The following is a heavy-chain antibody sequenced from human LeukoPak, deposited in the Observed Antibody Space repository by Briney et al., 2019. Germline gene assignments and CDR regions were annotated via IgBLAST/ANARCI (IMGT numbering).Heavy chain of an antibody. D-gene: IGHD6-13*01. CDR3: AKGTSSWYSKGYFDY. CDR2: ISGSGGST. CDR1: GFTFSSYA. V-gene: IGHV3-23*01. J-gene: IGHJ4*02. Sequence: GXSLRLSCAASGFTFSSYAMSWVRQAPGKGLEWVSAISGSGGSTYYADSVKGRFTISRDNSKNTLYLQMNSLRAEDTAVYYCAKGTSSWYSKGYFDYWGQGTLVTVSS.